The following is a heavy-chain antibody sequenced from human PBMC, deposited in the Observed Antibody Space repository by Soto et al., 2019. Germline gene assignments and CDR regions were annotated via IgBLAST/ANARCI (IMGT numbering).Heavy chain of an antibody. J-gene: IGHJ4*02. V-gene: IGHV3-23*01. CDR1: GITFGSYA. CDR2: ISGSDGTK. D-gene: IGHD4-17*01. CDR3: AKVPIMATVTHYFDY. Sequence: EVQLLGSGGGLVQPGGSRRLSVAASGITFGSYAMSWVRQAPGRGLGGVSSISGSDGTKIYADSVKGRFTISRDNSKNTLYLQMNSLRAEDTAVYYCAKVPIMATVTHYFDYWGQGTLVTVSS.